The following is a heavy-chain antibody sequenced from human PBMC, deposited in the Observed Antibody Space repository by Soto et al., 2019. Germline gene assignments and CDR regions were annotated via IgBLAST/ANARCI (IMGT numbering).Heavy chain of an antibody. CDR1: GYTFTGYY. D-gene: IGHD3-3*01. J-gene: IGHJ6*02. Sequence: ASVKVSCKSSGYTFTGYYMHWVRQAPGQGLEWMGWINPSSGGTNYAQKFQGWVTMTRDTSISTAYMELSRLRPDDTAVYYCARDQIFGVDQQGVYYYGMDVWGQGTTVTVSS. V-gene: IGHV1-2*04. CDR2: INPSSGGT. CDR3: ARDQIFGVDQQGVYYYGMDV.